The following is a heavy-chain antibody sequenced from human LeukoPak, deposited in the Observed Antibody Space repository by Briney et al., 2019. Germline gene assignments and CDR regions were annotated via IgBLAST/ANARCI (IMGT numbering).Heavy chain of an antibody. CDR1: GGSFSTYY. D-gene: IGHD1-26*01. CDR3: ARHGGSLGYFDY. CDR2: VNDSGTT. J-gene: IGHJ4*01. V-gene: IGHV4-59*08. Sequence: PSETLSLTCTASGGSFSTYYWSWVRQTPGKGLEWICYVNDSGTTNYNPSLKRGRTISSDTSKSQSSLNLPSASAADTATYYCARHGGSLGYFDYWGHGTLVTVSS.